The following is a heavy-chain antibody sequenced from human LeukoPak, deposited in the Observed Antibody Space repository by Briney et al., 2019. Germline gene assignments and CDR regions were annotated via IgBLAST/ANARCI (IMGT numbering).Heavy chain of an antibody. CDR3: MIDFWSGYYRRRYFDY. J-gene: IGHJ4*02. Sequence: ASVKVSCKASGYTFTSYGISWVRQAPGQGLEWMGWISAYNGNTNYAQKLQGRVTMTTDTSTSTAYMELRSLRSDDTAVYHCMIDFWSGYYRRRYFDYWGQGTLVTVSS. V-gene: IGHV1-18*01. CDR2: ISAYNGNT. CDR1: GYTFTSYG. D-gene: IGHD3-3*01.